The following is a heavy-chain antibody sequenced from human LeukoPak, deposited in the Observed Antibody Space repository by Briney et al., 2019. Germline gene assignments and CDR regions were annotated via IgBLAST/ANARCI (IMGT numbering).Heavy chain of an antibody. V-gene: IGHV3-21*01. CDR3: ARSSTYYDFWSGYSPFDY. CDR1: GFTFSSYS. J-gene: IGHJ4*02. D-gene: IGHD3-3*01. Sequence: SGGSLRLSCAASGFTFSSYSMNWVRQAPGKGLEWVSSISSSSSYIYYADSVKGRFTISRDNAKNSLYLQMNSLRAEDTAVYYCARSSTYYDFWSGYSPFDYWGQGTLVTVSS. CDR2: ISSSSSYI.